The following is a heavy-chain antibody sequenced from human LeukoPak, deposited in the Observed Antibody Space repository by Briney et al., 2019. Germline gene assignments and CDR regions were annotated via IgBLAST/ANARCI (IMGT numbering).Heavy chain of an antibody. Sequence: SVKVSCKASGGTFSSYAISWVRQAPGQGLEWMGRIIPILGIANYAQKFQGRVTITADKSTSTAYMELSSLRSEDTAVYYCARGNDYGVQIDYWGQGTLVTVSS. D-gene: IGHD4-17*01. CDR3: ARGNDYGVQIDY. V-gene: IGHV1-69*04. CDR1: GGTFSSYA. J-gene: IGHJ4*02. CDR2: IIPILGIA.